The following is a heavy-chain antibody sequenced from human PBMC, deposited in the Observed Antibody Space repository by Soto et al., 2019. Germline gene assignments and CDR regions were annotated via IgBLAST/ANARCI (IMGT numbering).Heavy chain of an antibody. J-gene: IGHJ4*02. CDR1: GGTFSSYS. V-gene: IGHV1-69*19. CDR2: IIPIFGTA. D-gene: IGHD1-26*01. CDR3: AIDGGRHSGGIDY. Sequence: QVQLVQSGAEVKKPGSSVKVSCKASGGTFSSYSINWVRQAPGQGLEWMGEIIPIFGTATSTQKFQGRDTIPADESTRTAYMELSSLRSEYTAVNYCAIDGGRHSGGIDYWGQGTLVTVSS.